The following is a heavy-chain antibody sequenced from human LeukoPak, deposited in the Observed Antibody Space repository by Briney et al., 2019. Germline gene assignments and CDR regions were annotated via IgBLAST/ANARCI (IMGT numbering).Heavy chain of an antibody. CDR2: IYYSGST. CDR3: ARDCPIAVACTCAFDI. D-gene: IGHD6-19*01. CDR1: GGSISSYY. Sequence: SETLSLTCTVSGGSISSYYWSWIRQPPGKGLEWIGYIYYSGSTNYNPSLKGRVTISVDTSKNQFSLKLSSVTAADTAVYYCARDCPIAVACTCAFDIWGQGTMVTVSS. V-gene: IGHV4-59*01. J-gene: IGHJ3*02.